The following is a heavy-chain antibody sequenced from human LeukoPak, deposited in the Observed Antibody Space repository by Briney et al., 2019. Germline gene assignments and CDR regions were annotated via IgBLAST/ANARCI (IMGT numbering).Heavy chain of an antibody. Sequence: SETLSLTCTVSGGSISSYYWSWIRQPPGKGLEWIGYIYYTGSTTYNPSLESRITISVDTSKNQFSLELTSVTAADTAVYYCARGPNYSGYGNFDYWGQGTLVTVSS. D-gene: IGHD5-12*01. V-gene: IGHV4-59*01. CDR3: ARGPNYSGYGNFDY. J-gene: IGHJ4*02. CDR1: GGSISSYY. CDR2: IYYTGST.